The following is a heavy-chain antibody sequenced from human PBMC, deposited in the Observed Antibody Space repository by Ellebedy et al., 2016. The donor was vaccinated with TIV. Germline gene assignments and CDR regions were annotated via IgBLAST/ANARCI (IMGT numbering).Heavy chain of an antibody. D-gene: IGHD6-19*01. Sequence: PGGSLRLSCSASGSTFSSLAMHWIRQGPGKRPEYVSAFNGNGGSAFYADSVTGRFTVSRDNSKNTMFLQMSSLRAEDTALYYCAVVAGSWYFDLWGRGTLVTVSS. CDR2: FNGNGGSA. CDR1: GSTFSSLA. CDR3: AVVAGSWYFDL. J-gene: IGHJ2*01. V-gene: IGHV3-64D*09.